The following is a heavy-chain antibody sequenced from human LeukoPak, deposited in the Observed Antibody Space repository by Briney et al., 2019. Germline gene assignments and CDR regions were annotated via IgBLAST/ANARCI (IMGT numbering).Heavy chain of an antibody. Sequence: GGSLRLSCSASGFPFSNYFMTWVRQAPGKALEYVADISLNGGSTYYADSVKGRFTISRDNSKKMLYLQMSGLRLDDTAVYYCMRGTYTADYWGQGTLVTVSS. V-gene: IGHV3-64D*06. J-gene: IGHJ4*02. D-gene: IGHD2-2*02. CDR2: ISLNGGST. CDR1: GFPFSNYF. CDR3: MRGTYTADY.